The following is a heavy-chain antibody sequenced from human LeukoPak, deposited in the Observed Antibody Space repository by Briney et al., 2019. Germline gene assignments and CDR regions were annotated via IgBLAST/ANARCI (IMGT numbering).Heavy chain of an antibody. CDR3: ARVSSRGWFDP. CDR1: GGSICSYY. V-gene: IGHV4-59*01. J-gene: IGHJ5*02. Sequence: SETLSLNCTVSGGSICSYYWSWIRQPPGKGLEWIGYIYYSGSTNYNPSLKSRVTISVDTSKNQFSLKLSSVTAADTAVYYCARVSSRGWFDPWGQGTLVTVSS. D-gene: IGHD6-6*01. CDR2: IYYSGST.